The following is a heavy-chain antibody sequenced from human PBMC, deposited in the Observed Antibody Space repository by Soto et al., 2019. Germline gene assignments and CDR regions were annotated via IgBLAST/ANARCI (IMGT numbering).Heavy chain of an antibody. J-gene: IGHJ3*02. CDR1: GGFVSSGSYY. V-gene: IGHV4-34*01. CDR2: MSHSGGT. D-gene: IGHD1-1*01. CDR3: ARVERGTATTVVDAFDI. Sequence: QVQLQQWGAGLLKPSETLSLTCAVYGGFVSSGSYYWSWIRQPPGKGLEWIGEMSHSGGTHFNPPLKRRVTISVDTSKNQFSLKMGSVTAADTALYYCARVERGTATTVVDAFDIWGPGTMVTVSS.